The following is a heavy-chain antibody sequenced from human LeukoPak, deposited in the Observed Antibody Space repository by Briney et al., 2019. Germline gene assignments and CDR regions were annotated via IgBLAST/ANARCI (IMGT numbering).Heavy chain of an antibody. J-gene: IGHJ4*02. CDR2: ISSSGSSI. D-gene: IGHD3-9*01. CDR3: ARDQSYYDILTGYYIYYFDY. CDR1: GFTFNSYE. V-gene: IGHV3-48*03. Sequence: GGSLRLSCAASGFTFNSYEMNWVRQAPGKGLEWVSYISSSGSSINYAASVKGRFTISRDNANNSLYLQMNSLRAEDTAVYYCARDQSYYDILTGYYIYYFDYWGQGTLVTVSS.